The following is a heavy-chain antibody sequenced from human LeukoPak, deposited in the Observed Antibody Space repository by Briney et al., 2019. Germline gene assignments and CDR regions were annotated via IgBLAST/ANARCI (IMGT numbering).Heavy chain of an antibody. CDR2: ISTSSRFI. J-gene: IGHJ4*02. CDR3: AKDLYSSGPRKFDH. CDR1: GFTFSTYG. D-gene: IGHD6-19*01. Sequence: GGSLRLSCAASGFTFSTYGMSWVRQAPGKGLEWVSSISTSSRFIYYADSVKGRFTISRDNSKNTLYLQMNSLRAEDTAVYYCAKDLYSSGPRKFDHWGQGTMVTVSS. V-gene: IGHV3-21*04.